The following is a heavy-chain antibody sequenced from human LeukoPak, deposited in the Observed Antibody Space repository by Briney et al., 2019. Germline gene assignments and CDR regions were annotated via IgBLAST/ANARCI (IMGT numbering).Heavy chain of an antibody. CDR1: GGSISSYY. Sequence: SETLSLTCTVSGGSISSYYWSWVRQPPGKGLEWIGEIYHSGSTNYNPSLKSRVTISVDKSKNQFSLKLSSVTAADTAVYYCASRDSGYGINAFDIWGQGTMVTVSS. CDR3: ASRDSGYGINAFDI. D-gene: IGHD5-12*01. CDR2: IYHSGST. J-gene: IGHJ3*02. V-gene: IGHV4-4*02.